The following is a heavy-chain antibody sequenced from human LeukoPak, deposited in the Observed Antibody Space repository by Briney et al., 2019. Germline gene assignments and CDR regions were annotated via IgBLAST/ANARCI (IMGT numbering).Heavy chain of an antibody. J-gene: IGHJ4*02. D-gene: IGHD2-21*02. Sequence: SQALSLTCAISGDSVSRNNAAWNWTRQSPSRGLEWLGRTYYRSKRYNGYAVSVKSRITIAPDTSKNQFSLQLNSVTPEDTAVYYCTSGVAGTGFDYWGQGALVTVSS. CDR1: GDSVSRNNAA. V-gene: IGHV6-1*01. CDR3: TSGVAGTGFDY. CDR2: TYYRSKRYN.